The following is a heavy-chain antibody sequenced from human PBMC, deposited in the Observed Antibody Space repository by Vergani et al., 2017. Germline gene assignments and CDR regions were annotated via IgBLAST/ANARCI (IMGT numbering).Heavy chain of an antibody. CDR1: GYTFTGYY. V-gene: IGHV1-3*01. CDR3: ARVLYTYYYYYMDV. CDR2: INAGNGNT. J-gene: IGHJ6*03. D-gene: IGHD1-1*01. Sequence: QVQLVQSGAEVKKPGASVKVSCKASGYTFTGYYMHWVRQAPGQGLEWMGWINAGNGNTKYSQKFQGRVTITRDTSASTAYMELSSLRSEDTAVYYCARVLYTYYYYYMDVWGKGTTVTVSS.